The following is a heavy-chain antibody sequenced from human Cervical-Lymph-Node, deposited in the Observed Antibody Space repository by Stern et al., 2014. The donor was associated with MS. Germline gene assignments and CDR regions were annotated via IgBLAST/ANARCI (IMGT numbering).Heavy chain of an antibody. Sequence: EVQLEESGGGLVQPGGSLRLSCAASGFTFSIYDMSWVRQAPGKGLEWVSAISGSGDRTYYADSVKGRFTISRDNSKNTLYLQMNSLRAEDTAVYYCAKEGIAVASFDYWAREPWSPSPQ. D-gene: IGHD6-19*01. J-gene: IGHJ4*02. V-gene: IGHV3-23*04. CDR1: GFTFSIYD. CDR2: ISGSGDRT. CDR3: AKEGIAVASFDY.